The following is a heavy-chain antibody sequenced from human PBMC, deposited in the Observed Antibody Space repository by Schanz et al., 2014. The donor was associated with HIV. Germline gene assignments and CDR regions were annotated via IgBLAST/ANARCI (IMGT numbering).Heavy chain of an antibody. V-gene: IGHV1-69*01. CDR2: IIPFTGSS. CDR1: GGTFNSHT. Sequence: QVPLVQSGAEVKKPGSSVKVSCKASGGTFNSHTISWLRQAPGQGPVWMGAIIPFTGSSNYAQEFQGRVTITADDSTSTAYMDLSSLTSEDTAVYYCARGNLAWCGGGSCYTRFQFFQVWGQGTLITVSS. D-gene: IGHD2-15*01. J-gene: IGHJ1*01. CDR3: ARGNLAWCGGGSCYTRFQFFQV.